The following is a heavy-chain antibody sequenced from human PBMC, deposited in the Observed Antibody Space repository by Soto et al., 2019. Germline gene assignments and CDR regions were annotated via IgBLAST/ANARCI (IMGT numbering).Heavy chain of an antibody. J-gene: IGHJ5*02. V-gene: IGHV3-30*18. CDR3: AKSLDYGDFGWFAP. CDR1: GFTFSSYG. CDR2: ISYDGSNK. D-gene: IGHD4-17*01. Sequence: QVQLVESGGGVVQPGRSLRLSCAASGFTFSSYGMHWVRQAPGKGLEWVAVISYDGSNKYYADSVKGRFTISRDNSKNTLYLQMNSLRAEDTAVYYCAKSLDYGDFGWFAPWGQGTLVTVSS.